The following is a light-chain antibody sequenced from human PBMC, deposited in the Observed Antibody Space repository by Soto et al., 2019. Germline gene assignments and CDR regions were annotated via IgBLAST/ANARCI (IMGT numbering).Light chain of an antibody. J-gene: IGKJ2*01. CDR2: GAS. Sequence: IGLTQSPGPLSLSPGERATLSCRASQSVSSSYLAWCQQKPGQAPRLLIYGASSMATGLPDRFSGSGSGTDFTLPISRLEPKDFAVYYGQQYGSSPPITFGQGTKLEVK. CDR1: QSVSSSY. V-gene: IGKV3-20*01. CDR3: QQYGSSPPIT.